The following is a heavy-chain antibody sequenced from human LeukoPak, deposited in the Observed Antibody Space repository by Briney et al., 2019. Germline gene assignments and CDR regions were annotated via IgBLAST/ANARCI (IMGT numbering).Heavy chain of an antibody. CDR3: ARDVGGQYAT. CDR1: GFTFSSYA. Sequence: GGSLRLSCAASGFTFSSYAMFWVRQAPGKGLEWVAVISYDGDNKYYADSVKGRFTISRDNSKNTLCLQMNSLRAEDTAVYYCARDVGGQYATWGQGILVTVSS. J-gene: IGHJ4*02. CDR2: ISYDGDNK. D-gene: IGHD3-3*01. V-gene: IGHV3-30-3*01.